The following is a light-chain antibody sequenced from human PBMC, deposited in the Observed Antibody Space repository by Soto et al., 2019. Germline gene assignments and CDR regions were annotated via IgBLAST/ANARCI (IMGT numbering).Light chain of an antibody. CDR2: DVS. CDR1: TSDVGSFNY. CDR3: CSFAGSYTSYV. Sequence: QSALTQPRSVSLSPGQSVTISCTGTTSDVGSFNYVSWYQHHPGKAPKLIIYDVSKRPSGVPDRFSGSKSRSAASLTISGLQAEDEADYYCCSFAGSYTSYVFGTGTKV. J-gene: IGLJ1*01. V-gene: IGLV2-11*01.